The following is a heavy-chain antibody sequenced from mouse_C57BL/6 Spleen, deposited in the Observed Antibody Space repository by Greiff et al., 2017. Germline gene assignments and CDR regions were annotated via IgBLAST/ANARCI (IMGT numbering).Heavy chain of an antibody. J-gene: IGHJ1*03. Sequence: QVQLKQPGAELVKPGASVKLSCKASGYTFTSYWMHWVKQRPGRGLEWIGRIDPNSGGTKYNEKFKSKATLTVDKPSSTAYMQLSSLTSEDSAVYYCARSETYWYFDVWGTGTTVTVSS. CDR2: IDPNSGGT. CDR3: ARSETYWYFDV. CDR1: GYTFTSYW. V-gene: IGHV1-72*01.